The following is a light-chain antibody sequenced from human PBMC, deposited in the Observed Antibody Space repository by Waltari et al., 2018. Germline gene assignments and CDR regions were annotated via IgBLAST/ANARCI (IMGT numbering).Light chain of an antibody. CDR3: QNHERLPAM. J-gene: IGKJ1*01. CDR2: GAS. Sequence: EIVLTQSPGTLSLSPVARATLSCRASQSVSRYLAWYQQKPGQAPRLLDYGASRRATGIPDRFSGSGSGTDFSLTISRLEPEDFAVYYCQNHERLPAMFGQGTKVEIK. V-gene: IGKV3-20*01. CDR1: QSVSRY.